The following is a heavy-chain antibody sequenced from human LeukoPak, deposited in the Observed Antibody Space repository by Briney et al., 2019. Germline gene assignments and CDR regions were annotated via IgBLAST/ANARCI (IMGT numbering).Heavy chain of an antibody. CDR3: ARGRHFRRLYWYFDL. V-gene: IGHV4-30-2*01. D-gene: IGHD3-3*02. Sequence: SQTLSFTCAVSGGSISSGGYSWSWIRQPPGKGLEWIGYIYHSGSTYYNPSLKSRVTISVDRSKNQFSLKLSSVTAADTAVYYCARGRHFRRLYWYFDLWGRGTLVTVSS. CDR2: IYHSGST. CDR1: GGSISSGGYS. J-gene: IGHJ2*01.